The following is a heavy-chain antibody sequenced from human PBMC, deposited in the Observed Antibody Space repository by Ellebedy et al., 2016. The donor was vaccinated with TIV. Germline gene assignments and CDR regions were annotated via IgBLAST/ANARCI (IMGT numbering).Heavy chain of an antibody. Sequence: ASVKVSCXASGYTFTGYYMHWVRQAPGQGLEWMGWINPNSGGTNYAQKFQGRVTMTRDTSISTAYMELSSLRSEDTAVYYCGLRSTEYYYYGMDVWGQGTTVTVSS. J-gene: IGHJ6*02. D-gene: IGHD5/OR15-5a*01. CDR2: INPNSGGT. V-gene: IGHV1-2*02. CDR1: GYTFTGYY. CDR3: GLRSTEYYYYGMDV.